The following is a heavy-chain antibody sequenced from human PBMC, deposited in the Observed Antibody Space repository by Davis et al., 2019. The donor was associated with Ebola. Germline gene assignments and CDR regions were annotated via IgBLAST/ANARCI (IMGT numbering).Heavy chain of an antibody. CDR2: ISSSSSAI. J-gene: IGHJ4*02. D-gene: IGHD6-13*01. CDR3: ARAAAGNHIDY. CDR1: GFTFSSYS. V-gene: IGHV3-48*04. Sequence: GESLKISCAASGFTFSSYSMNWVRQAPGKGLEWVSYISSSSSAIYYADSVKGRFTISRDNAKNSLYLQMNSLRAGDTAVYYCARAAAGNHIDYWGQGTLVTVSS.